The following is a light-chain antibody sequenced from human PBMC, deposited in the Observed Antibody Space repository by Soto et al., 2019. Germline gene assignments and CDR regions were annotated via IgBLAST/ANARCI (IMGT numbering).Light chain of an antibody. CDR1: QSVGTR. CDR3: QQYSDWPRT. Sequence: ERVMTQSPATLSVSPGERATLSCRASQSVGTRLAWYQQKPGQAPRLLIYGASARAAGISPRFSGGGSGTEFTLTISSLQSEDLAVYYCQQYSDWPRTFGQGNKVGIK. CDR2: GAS. J-gene: IGKJ1*01. V-gene: IGKV3D-15*01.